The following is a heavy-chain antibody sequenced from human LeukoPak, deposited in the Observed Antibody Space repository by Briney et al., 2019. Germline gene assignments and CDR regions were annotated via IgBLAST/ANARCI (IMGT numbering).Heavy chain of an antibody. CDR1: GFTFRSYS. CDR3: TTYCSSTSCYSSRYYYYMDV. CDR2: IKSKTDGGTT. J-gene: IGHJ6*03. Sequence: GGSLRLSCAAAGFTFRSYSMSWVRQAPGKGLEWVGRIKSKTDGGTTDYAAPVKGRFTISRDDSKNTLYLQMNSLKTEDTAVYYCTTYCSSTSCYSSRYYYYMDVWGKGTTVTVSS. D-gene: IGHD2-2*02. V-gene: IGHV3-15*01.